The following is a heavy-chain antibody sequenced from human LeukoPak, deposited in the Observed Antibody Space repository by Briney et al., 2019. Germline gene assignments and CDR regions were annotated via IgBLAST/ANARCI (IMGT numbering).Heavy chain of an antibody. V-gene: IGHV4-59*01. CDR2: VYNSRST. CDR1: GGSISSYY. Sequence: PSETLSLTCTVSGGSISSYYWSWIRQPPGKGLEWIGYVYNSRSTNYNPSLKSRVTIPVDTSKNQFSLKLSSVTAADTAVYYCARDSGAAAPWFDPWGQGTLVTVSS. D-gene: IGHD6-13*01. J-gene: IGHJ5*02. CDR3: ARDSGAAAPWFDP.